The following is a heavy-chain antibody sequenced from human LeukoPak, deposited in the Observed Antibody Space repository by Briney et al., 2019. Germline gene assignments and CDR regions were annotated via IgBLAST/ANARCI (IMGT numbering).Heavy chain of an antibody. CDR1: GFTFSSYS. CDR2: ISSSSSYI. Sequence: GGSLRLSCAASGFTFSSYSMNWVRQAPGKGLEWVSSISSSSSYIYYADSVKGRFTISRDNAKNSLYLQMNSLRAEDTAVYYCARGVEGSWFGFDYWGQGTLVTVSS. J-gene: IGHJ4*02. D-gene: IGHD6-13*01. CDR3: ARGVEGSWFGFDY. V-gene: IGHV3-21*04.